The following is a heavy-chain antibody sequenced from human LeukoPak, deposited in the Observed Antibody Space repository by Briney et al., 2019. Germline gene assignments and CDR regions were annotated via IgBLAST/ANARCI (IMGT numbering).Heavy chain of an antibody. CDR1: GFTFSSYA. D-gene: IGHD3-9*01. CDR2: ISGSGATT. Sequence: PGGSLRLSCAASGFTFSSYAMSWVRQAPGRELEWVSVISGSGATTYYADSVKGRFTISRDNSKNTLYLQMNSLRAEDTAVYYCAKDLPSDILLGGFFDYWGQGTLVTVSS. V-gene: IGHV3-23*01. CDR3: AKDLPSDILLGGFFDY. J-gene: IGHJ4*02.